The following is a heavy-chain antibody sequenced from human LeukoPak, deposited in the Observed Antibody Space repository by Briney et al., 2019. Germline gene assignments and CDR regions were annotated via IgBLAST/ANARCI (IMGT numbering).Heavy chain of an antibody. CDR1: GGSFSSCSYY. CDR2: IYYSGTT. CDR3: ARGAYYFDY. V-gene: IGHV4-61*01. Sequence: PSETLSLTCIVSGGSFSSCSYYWSWIRQPPGKGLEWIGYIYYSGTTNYNPSLKSRVTISVDTSKNQFSLNLSSVTAADTAVYYCARGAYYFDYWGQGTLVTVSS. J-gene: IGHJ4*02.